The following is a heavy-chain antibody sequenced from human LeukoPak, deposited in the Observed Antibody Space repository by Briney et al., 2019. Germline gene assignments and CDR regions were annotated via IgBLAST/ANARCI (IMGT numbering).Heavy chain of an antibody. CDR2: IYYSGST. J-gene: IGHJ4*02. CDR3: ARGLQTITIFGVVSSGNIDY. D-gene: IGHD3-3*01. Sequence: SETLSLTCTVSGGSISSYYWGWIRQPPGKGLEWTGSIYYSGSTYYNPSLKSRVTISVDTSKNQFSLKLSSVTAADTAVYYCARGLQTITIFGVVSSGNIDYWGQGTLVTVSS. V-gene: IGHV4-39*01. CDR1: GGSISSYY.